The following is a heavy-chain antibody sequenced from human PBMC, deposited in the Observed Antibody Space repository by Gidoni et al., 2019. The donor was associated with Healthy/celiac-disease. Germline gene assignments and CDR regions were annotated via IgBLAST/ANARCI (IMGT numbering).Heavy chain of an antibody. Sequence: QVQLVESGGGVVQPGRSLRLSCAASGFTFSSYAMHWVRQAPGKGLEWVAVISYDGSNKYYADSVKGRFTISRDNSKNTLYLQMNSLRAEDTAVYYCARGAIAALRWFDPWGQGTLVTVSS. CDR3: ARGAIAALRWFDP. V-gene: IGHV3-30-3*01. CDR2: ISYDGSNK. CDR1: GFTFSSYA. D-gene: IGHD6-6*01. J-gene: IGHJ5*02.